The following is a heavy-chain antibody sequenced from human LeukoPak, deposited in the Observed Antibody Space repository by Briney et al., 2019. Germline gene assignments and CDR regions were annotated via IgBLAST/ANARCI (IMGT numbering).Heavy chain of an antibody. CDR3: ASLLRDIVGDAFDI. Sequence: GGSLSLSCAASGFTFSDYYMRWIRQAPGKGLEWVSYISSSGSTIYYADSVKGRFTISRDNAKNSLYLQMNSLRAEDTAVYYCASLLRDIVGDAFDIWGQGTMVTVSS. CDR2: ISSSGSTI. J-gene: IGHJ3*02. CDR1: GFTFSDYY. V-gene: IGHV3-11*01. D-gene: IGHD2-21*01.